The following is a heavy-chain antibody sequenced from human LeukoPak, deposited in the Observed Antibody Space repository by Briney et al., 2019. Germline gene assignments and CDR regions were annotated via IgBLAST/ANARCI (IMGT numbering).Heavy chain of an antibody. CDR1: GRSFSGYY. CDR3: ARVGNGGNPYYFDY. D-gene: IGHD4-23*01. J-gene: IGHJ4*02. CDR2: INHSGST. V-gene: IGHV4-34*01. Sequence: SETLFLTCAVYGRSFSGYYWSWIRQPPGKGLEWIGEINHSGSTNYNPSLKSRVTISVDTSKNQFSLKLSSVTAADTAVYYCARVGNGGNPYYFDYWGQGTLVTVSS.